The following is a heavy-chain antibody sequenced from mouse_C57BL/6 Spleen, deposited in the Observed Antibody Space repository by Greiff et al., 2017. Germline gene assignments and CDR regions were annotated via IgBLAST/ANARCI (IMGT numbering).Heavy chain of an antibody. CDR1: GYTFTSYW. V-gene: IGHV1-61*01. J-gene: IGHJ1*03. CDR2: IYPSDSET. D-gene: IGHD1-1*01. CDR3: ARGDITTVVDWYFDV. Sequence: QVQLQQPGAELVRPGSSVKLSCKASGYTFTSYWMDWVKQRPGQGLEWIGNIYPSDSETHYNQKFKDKATLTVDKSSSTAYMQLSSLTSEDSAVYDCARGDITTVVDWYFDVWGTGTTVTVSS.